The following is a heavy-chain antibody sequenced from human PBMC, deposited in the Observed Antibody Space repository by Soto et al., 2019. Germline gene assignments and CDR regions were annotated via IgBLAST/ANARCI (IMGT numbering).Heavy chain of an antibody. Sequence: XGSLRLSCASSGFTFNISTMTWVRQSPGKGLEWVSTTGFTGRTTYYADSVKGRFTVSRDNSKNTLDLQMSSLRAEDTAVYYCETVNSNSRSFDYWGQGTLVTVSS. CDR1: GFTFNIST. V-gene: IGHV3-23*01. CDR2: TGFTGRTT. J-gene: IGHJ4*02. D-gene: IGHD6-6*01. CDR3: ETVNSNSRSFDY.